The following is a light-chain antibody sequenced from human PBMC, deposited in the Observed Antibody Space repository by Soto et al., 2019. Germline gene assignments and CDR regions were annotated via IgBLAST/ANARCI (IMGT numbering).Light chain of an antibody. CDR1: SSNIGSKF. J-gene: IGLJ3*02. CDR3: AAWDDSLNAWV. V-gene: IGLV1-44*01. Sequence: QSVLTQPPSASGTPGQRVAISCSGSSSNIGSKFVYWHQVLPGTAPKLLIYRNSQRPSGVPDRFSGSKSDTSASLAISGLQSEDEADYYCAAWDDSLNAWVFGGGTKLTVL. CDR2: RNS.